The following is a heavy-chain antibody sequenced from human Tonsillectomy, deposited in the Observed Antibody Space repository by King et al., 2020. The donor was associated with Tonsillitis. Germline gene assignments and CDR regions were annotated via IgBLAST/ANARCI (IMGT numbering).Heavy chain of an antibody. CDR2: IKQDGSEK. Sequence: VQLVESGGDLVQPGGSLRLSCAASGFTFISYWMSWVRQAPGKGLEWVANIKQDGSEKYYVDSVKGRFTISRDNAKNSLYLQMNSLRAEDTAVYYCSREAPLPHDSSSWSPYYSYGMDVWGQGTTVTVSS. V-gene: IGHV3-7*01. J-gene: IGHJ6*02. CDR3: SREAPLPHDSSSWSPYYSYGMDV. D-gene: IGHD6-13*01. CDR1: GFTFISYW.